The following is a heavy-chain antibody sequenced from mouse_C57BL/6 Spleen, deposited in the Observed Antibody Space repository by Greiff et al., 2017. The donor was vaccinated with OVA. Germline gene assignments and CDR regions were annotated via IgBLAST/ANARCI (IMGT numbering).Heavy chain of an antibody. CDR2: IDPSDSYT. CDR3: ARSGYSNYI. D-gene: IGHD2-5*01. V-gene: IGHV1-69*01. J-gene: IGHJ3*01. CDR1: GYTFTSYW. Sequence: QVQLQQPGAELVMPGASVKLSCKASGYTFTSYWMHWVKQRPGQGLEWIGEIDPSDSYTNYNQKFKGKSTLTVDKSSSTAYMQLSSLTSEDSAVYYCARSGYSNYIWGQGTLVTVSA.